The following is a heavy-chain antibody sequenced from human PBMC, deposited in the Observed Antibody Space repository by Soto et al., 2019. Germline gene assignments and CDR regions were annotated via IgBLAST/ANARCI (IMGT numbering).Heavy chain of an antibody. CDR1: GGSFSGYY. D-gene: IGHD3-16*01. CDR2: INHSGST. Sequence: PSETLSLTCAVYGGSFSGYYWSWIRQPPGKGLEWIGEINHSGSTNYNPSLKSRVTISVDTSKNQFSLKLSSVTAADTAVYYCAKVFRGTPIEVLDFGGKGTLVPVS. CDR3: AKVFRGTPIEVLDF. J-gene: IGHJ3*01. V-gene: IGHV4-34*01.